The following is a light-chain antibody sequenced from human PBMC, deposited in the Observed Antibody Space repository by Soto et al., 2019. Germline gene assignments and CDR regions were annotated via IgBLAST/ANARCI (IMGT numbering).Light chain of an antibody. J-gene: IGKJ4*01. CDR2: GAS. V-gene: IGKV3-15*01. CDR1: QFVGSN. Sequence: EIVMPQSPATLSLSPGERATVSCRASQFVGSNLAWYQQQPGQAPRLLIYGASTRATGIPARFSGSGSGTEFTLTISSLQSEDFALYYCQQYNNWPPLTFGGGTKVEIK. CDR3: QQYNNWPPLT.